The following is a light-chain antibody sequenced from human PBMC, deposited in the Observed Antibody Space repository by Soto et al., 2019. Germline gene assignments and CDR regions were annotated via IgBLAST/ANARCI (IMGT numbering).Light chain of an antibody. J-gene: IGLJ1*01. CDR1: SNDIGAYNF. CDR3: SSYTTCSFYV. CDR2: DVS. Sequence: QSVLTQPASVSGSPGQSLTISCTGTSNDIGAYNFVSWYQQHPGKAPKLMIYDVSNRPSGLSNRFSGFKSGSTASLTISGLQAEDEADYYCSSYTTCSFYVFGTGTKVTVL. V-gene: IGLV2-14*03.